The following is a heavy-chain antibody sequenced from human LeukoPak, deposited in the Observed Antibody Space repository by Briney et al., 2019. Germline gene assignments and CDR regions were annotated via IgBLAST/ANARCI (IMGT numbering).Heavy chain of an antibody. D-gene: IGHD6-6*01. V-gene: IGHV3-66*01. J-gene: IGHJ4*02. CDR3: ARARGGSSSSLNYFDY. Sequence: PGGSLRLSCAASGFTVSSNYMSWVRQAPGKGLEWVSVIYSGGSTYYADSVKGRFTISGDNSKNTLYLQMNSLRAEDTAVYYCARARGGSSSSLNYFDYWGQGTLDTVSS. CDR1: GFTVSSNY. CDR2: IYSGGST.